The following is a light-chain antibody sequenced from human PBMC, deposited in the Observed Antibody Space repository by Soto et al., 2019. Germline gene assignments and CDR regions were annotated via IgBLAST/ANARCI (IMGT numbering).Light chain of an antibody. Sequence: ETVMTQSPATLSVSPGERATLSCKASQSVSGDLAWYQQKPGQAPRLLIYGASTRATGVPARFSGGGSGTEFTLTISSLQSEDFAVYYCQQYDNWPYTFGGGTKLEIK. CDR3: QQYDNWPYT. CDR2: GAS. J-gene: IGKJ4*01. V-gene: IGKV3-15*01. CDR1: QSVSGD.